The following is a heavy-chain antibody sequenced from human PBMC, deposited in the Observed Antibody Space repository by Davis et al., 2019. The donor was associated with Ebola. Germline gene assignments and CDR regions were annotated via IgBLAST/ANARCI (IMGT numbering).Heavy chain of an antibody. J-gene: IGHJ6*02. CDR3: AKDIEDYSEVLDYYYGMDV. V-gene: IGHV3-53*01. CDR1: GFTVSSNY. D-gene: IGHD4-11*01. Sequence: GESLKISCAASGFTVSSNYMSWVRQAPGKGLEWVSVIYSGGSTYYADSVKGRFTISRDNSKNTLYLQMNSLRAEDTAVYYCAKDIEDYSEVLDYYYGMDVWGQGTTVTVSS. CDR2: IYSGGST.